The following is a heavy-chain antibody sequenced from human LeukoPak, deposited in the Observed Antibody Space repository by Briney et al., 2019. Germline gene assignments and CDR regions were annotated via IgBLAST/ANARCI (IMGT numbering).Heavy chain of an antibody. CDR2: IIPILGIA. V-gene: IGHV1-69*04. CDR3: ARGRKAMAPFDY. Sequence: ASVKVSCKASGYTFTSYGISWVRQAPGQGLEWMGRIIPILGIANYAQKFQGRVTITADKSTSTAYMELSSLRSEDTAVYYCARGRKAMAPFDYWGQGTLVTVSS. D-gene: IGHD5-18*01. J-gene: IGHJ4*02. CDR1: GYTFTSYG.